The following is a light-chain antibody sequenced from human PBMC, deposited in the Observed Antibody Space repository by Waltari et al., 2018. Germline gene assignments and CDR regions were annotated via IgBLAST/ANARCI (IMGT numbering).Light chain of an antibody. CDR3: QQSYSTPLT. CDR2: AAS. V-gene: IGKV1-39*01. CDR1: QSISSY. Sequence: DIQMTQSPSSLSASVGGRVTITCRASQSISSYLNWYQQKPGKAPKLLLYAASSLQSGVPSRFSGSGSGTDVTLTISSLQPEDFATYYCQQSYSTPLTFGGGTKVEIK. J-gene: IGKJ4*01.